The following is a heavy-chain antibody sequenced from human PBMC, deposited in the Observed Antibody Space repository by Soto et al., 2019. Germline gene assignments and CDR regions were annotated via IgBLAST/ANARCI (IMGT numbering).Heavy chain of an antibody. CDR2: INHSGST. Sequence: TLSLTCAVYGGSFSGYYWSWIRQPPGKGLEWIGEINHSGSTNYNPSLKSRVTISVDTSKNQFSLKLSSVTAADTAVYYCARGLVAVAATGYFDYWGPGILVTVSS. V-gene: IGHV4-34*01. CDR3: ARGLVAVAATGYFDY. D-gene: IGHD2-15*01. J-gene: IGHJ4*02. CDR1: GGSFSGYY.